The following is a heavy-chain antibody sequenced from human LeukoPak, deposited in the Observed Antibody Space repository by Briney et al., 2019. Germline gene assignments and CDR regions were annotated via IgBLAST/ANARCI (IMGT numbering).Heavy chain of an antibody. CDR1: VYSFDEYA. J-gene: IGHJ4*02. CDR2: INWKSDKI. V-gene: IGHV3-9*01. CDR3: AKDRYCTSSSCPIDY. D-gene: IGHD2-2*01. Sequence: GGSLRLSCVGSVYSFDEYAMHWVRQAPGKGLEWVSGINWKSDKIGYADSVKGRFTISRDNSRNSLYLQMNSLRVEDTALYYCAKDRYCTSSSCPIDYWGQGTMVTVSS.